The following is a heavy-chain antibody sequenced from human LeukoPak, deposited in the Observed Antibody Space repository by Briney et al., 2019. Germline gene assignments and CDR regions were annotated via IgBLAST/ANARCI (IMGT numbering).Heavy chain of an antibody. Sequence: IPSETLSLTCTVSGGSISSGGYYWSWIRQHPGKGLEWIGDIYYSGSTSYNPSLKSRVTISVDTSKNQFSLKMTSVTAADTAVYYCARDGDSEFFQHWGQGTLVTVSS. V-gene: IGHV4-31*03. CDR2: IYYSGST. CDR1: GGSISSGGYY. J-gene: IGHJ1*01. D-gene: IGHD2/OR15-2a*01. CDR3: ARDGDSEFFQH.